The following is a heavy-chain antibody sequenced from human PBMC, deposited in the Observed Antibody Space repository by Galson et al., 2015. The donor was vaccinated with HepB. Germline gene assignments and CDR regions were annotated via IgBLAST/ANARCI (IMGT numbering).Heavy chain of an antibody. CDR3: ARDRWISVAGGKGHYYYGMDV. Sequence: SLRLSCAASGFTFSSYWMHWVRQAPGKGLVWVSRINSDGSSTSYADSVKGRFTISRDNAKNTLYLQMNSLRAEDTAVYYCARDRWISVAGGKGHYYYGMDVCGQGTTVTVTS. CDR2: INSDGSST. J-gene: IGHJ6*02. V-gene: IGHV3-74*01. CDR1: GFTFSSYW. D-gene: IGHD6-19*01.